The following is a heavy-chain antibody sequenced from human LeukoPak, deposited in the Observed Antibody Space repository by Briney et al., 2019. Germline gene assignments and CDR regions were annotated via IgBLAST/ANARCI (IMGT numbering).Heavy chain of an antibody. V-gene: IGHV1-46*01. J-gene: IGHJ5*02. Sequence: ASVKVSCKESGYTFTSYYMHWVRQAPGQGLEWMGIINPSGGSTSYAQKFQGRVTMTRDTSTSTVYMELSSLRSEDTAVYYCASLAIFGGPQPHNWFDPWGQGTLVTVSS. CDR3: ASLAIFGGPQPHNWFDP. CDR1: GYTFTSYY. D-gene: IGHD3-3*01. CDR2: INPSGGST.